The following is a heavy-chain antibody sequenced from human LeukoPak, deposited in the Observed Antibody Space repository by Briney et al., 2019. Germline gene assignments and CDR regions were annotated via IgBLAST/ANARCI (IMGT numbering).Heavy chain of an antibody. J-gene: IGHJ4*02. CDR2: IIPIFGTA. Sequence: ASVKVSCKASGGTFSSYAISWVRQAPGQGLEWMGGIIPIFGTANYAQKFQGGVTITADESTSTAYMELSSLRSEDTAVYYCARSAYYYDSSGDTFDYWGQGTLVTVSS. V-gene: IGHV1-69*13. CDR3: ARSAYYYDSSGDTFDY. D-gene: IGHD3-22*01. CDR1: GGTFSSYA.